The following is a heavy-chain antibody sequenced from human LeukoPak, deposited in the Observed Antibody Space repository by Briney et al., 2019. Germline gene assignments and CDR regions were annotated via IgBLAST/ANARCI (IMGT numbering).Heavy chain of an antibody. J-gene: IGHJ6*03. D-gene: IGHD3-10*01. Sequence: PGGSLRLSCAASGFTFSGSGMHWVRQASGRGLEWLGRIRSESNRYATAYGTSVTGRFTISRDDSKSMSFLQMNGLKTEDTAVYYCTRHRGVLATDSYYYYFDVWGKGTTVTVSS. V-gene: IGHV3-73*01. CDR1: GFTFSGSG. CDR3: TRHRGVLATDSYYYYFDV. CDR2: IRSESNRYAT.